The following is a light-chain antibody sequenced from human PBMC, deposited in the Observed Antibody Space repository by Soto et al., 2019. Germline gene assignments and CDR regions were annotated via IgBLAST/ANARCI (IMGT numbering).Light chain of an antibody. CDR3: QQYDNLPYT. CDR2: DAS. CDR1: QDITNY. Sequence: DIQMTQSPSSLSASVGDRVTITCQASQDITNYLNWYQQKPGKAPKILIYDASNLATGGPSRFSGSGSGTDFTFTISSLQPEDFATYFCQQYDNLPYTFGQGTKLEIK. V-gene: IGKV1-33*01. J-gene: IGKJ2*01.